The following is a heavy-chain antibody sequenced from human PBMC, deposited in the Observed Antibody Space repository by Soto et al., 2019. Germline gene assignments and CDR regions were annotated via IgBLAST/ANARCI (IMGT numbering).Heavy chain of an antibody. CDR2: IYYSGST. D-gene: IGHD1-26*01. Sequence: QLQLQESGPGLVKPSETLSLTCTVSGGSISSSSYYWGWIRQPPGKGLEWIGSIYYSGSTYYNPXXXXXXXXXXXXXXXXXXXXXXXXXXXDTAVYYCASDSGSYSRDYWGQGTLVTVSS. J-gene: IGHJ4*02. CDR1: GGSISSSSYY. CDR3: ASDSGSYSRDY. V-gene: IGHV4-39*01.